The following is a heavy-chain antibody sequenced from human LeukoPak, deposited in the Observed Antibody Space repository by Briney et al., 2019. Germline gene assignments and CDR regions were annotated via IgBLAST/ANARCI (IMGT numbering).Heavy chain of an antibody. CDR3: ARDPGVVAFHYFDF. V-gene: IGHV3-23*01. J-gene: IGHJ4*02. Sequence: PGGSLRLSCAASGFTFSSHAMAWVRQAPGKGLEWVSAIGGLGSSTYYGDSVKGRFTISRDNSKNTVYLQMDSLRVEDTAVYYGARDPGVVAFHYFDFWGQGTLITVSS. CDR1: GFTFSSHA. D-gene: IGHD3-3*01. CDR2: IGGLGSST.